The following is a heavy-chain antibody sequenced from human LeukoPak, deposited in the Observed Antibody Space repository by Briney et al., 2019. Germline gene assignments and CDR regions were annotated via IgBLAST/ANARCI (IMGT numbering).Heavy chain of an antibody. V-gene: IGHV1-2*02. CDR2: INPNSGVT. J-gene: IGHJ4*02. Sequence: ASVKVSCKASGYTFTSYYMYWVRQAPGQGLEWMGWINPNSGVTNYAQNFQGRVTMTRDTSIITAYMELTSLTSDDTAVYYCARGAGTSWFDYWGQGTLVIVSS. CDR1: GYTFTSYY. CDR3: ARGAGTSWFDY. D-gene: IGHD2-2*01.